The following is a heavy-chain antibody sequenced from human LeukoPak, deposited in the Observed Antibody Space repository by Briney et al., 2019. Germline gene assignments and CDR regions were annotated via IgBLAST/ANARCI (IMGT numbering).Heavy chain of an antibody. J-gene: IGHJ6*03. CDR2: IYTSGST. Sequence: SETLSLTCTVSGGSISSYYWSWIRQPTGKGLEWIGRIYTSGSTNYNPSLKSRVTISVDKSKNQFSLKLSSVTAADTAVYYCARKLPERYCSSTSCYDSYYYMDVWGKGTTVTVSS. V-gene: IGHV4-4*07. CDR1: GGSISSYY. D-gene: IGHD2-2*01. CDR3: ARKLPERYCSSTSCYDSYYYMDV.